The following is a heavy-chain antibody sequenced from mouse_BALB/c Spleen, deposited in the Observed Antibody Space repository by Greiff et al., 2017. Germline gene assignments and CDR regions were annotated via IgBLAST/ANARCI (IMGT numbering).Heavy chain of an antibody. CDR3: ARSLYDYDGFAY. J-gene: IGHJ3*01. Sequence: VQLQESGPELVKPGASVRISCKASGYTFTSYYIHWVKQRPGQGLEWIGWIYPGNVNTKYNEKFKGKATLTADKSSSTAYMQLSSLTSEDSAVYFCARSLYDYDGFAYWGQGTLVTVSA. CDR2: IYPGNVNT. CDR1: GYTFTSYY. D-gene: IGHD2-4*01. V-gene: IGHV1S56*01.